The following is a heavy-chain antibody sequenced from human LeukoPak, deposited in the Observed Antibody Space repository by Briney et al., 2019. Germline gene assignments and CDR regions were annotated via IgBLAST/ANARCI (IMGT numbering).Heavy chain of an antibody. D-gene: IGHD3-10*02. CDR1: GFTFSSYS. V-gene: IGHV3-21*01. CDR2: ISSSSSYI. Sequence: GGSLRLSCAASGFTFSSYSMNWVRQAPGKGLEWVSSISSSSSYIDYADSVKGRFTISRDNAKNSLYLQMNSLRAEDTAVYYCAELGITMIGGVWGKGTTVTISS. CDR3: AELGITMIGGV. J-gene: IGHJ6*04.